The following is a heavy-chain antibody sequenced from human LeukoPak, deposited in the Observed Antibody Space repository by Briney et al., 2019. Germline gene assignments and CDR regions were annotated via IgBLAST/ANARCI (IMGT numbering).Heavy chain of an antibody. Sequence: GGSLRLSCAASGFTFSSYWMHWVRQAPGKGLVWVSRINSDGSSTSYADSVKGRFTISRDNAKNTLYLQMNSLRAEDTAVYYCAREDYYDRDFDYWGQGTLVTVSS. CDR1: GFTFSSYW. CDR3: AREDYYDRDFDY. J-gene: IGHJ4*02. CDR2: INSDGSST. V-gene: IGHV3-74*01. D-gene: IGHD3-22*01.